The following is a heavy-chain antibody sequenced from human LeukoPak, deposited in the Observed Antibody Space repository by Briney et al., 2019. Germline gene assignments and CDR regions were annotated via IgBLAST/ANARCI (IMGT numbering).Heavy chain of an antibody. D-gene: IGHD3-22*01. CDR1: GYTFSRYS. CDR2: TNISSGSI. Sequence: GGSLRLSCVASGYTFSRYSMNWVSRAPAKELVRVSPTNISSGSIYYADSVKGRFHISRDNGKNSLYLQMNSLRAEDTVIYYCAKTYYYDSVGYSPFDYWGQGSRVIVSS. J-gene: IGHJ4*02. V-gene: IGHV3-21*01. CDR3: AKTYYYDSVGYSPFDY.